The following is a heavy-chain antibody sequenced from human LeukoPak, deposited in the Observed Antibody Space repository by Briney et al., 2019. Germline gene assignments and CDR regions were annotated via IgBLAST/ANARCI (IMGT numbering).Heavy chain of an antibody. CDR1: GFTFDDYA. V-gene: IGHV3-9*01. D-gene: IGHD3-22*01. J-gene: IGHJ4*02. Sequence: PGRSLRLSCAASGFTFDDYAMHWVRQAPGKGLEWVSGISWNSGSIGYADSVKGRFTISRDNAKNSLYLQMNSLRAEDTAVYYCARAWYYYDSSGYYYPNDYWGQGTLVTVSS. CDR3: ARAWYYYDSSGYYYPNDY. CDR2: ISWNSGSI.